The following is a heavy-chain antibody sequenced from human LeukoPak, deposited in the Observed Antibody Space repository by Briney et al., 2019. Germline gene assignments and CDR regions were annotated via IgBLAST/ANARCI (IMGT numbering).Heavy chain of an antibody. J-gene: IGHJ6*03. CDR3: AKSEDNYYGSGSYFHYYYMDV. D-gene: IGHD3-10*01. CDR1: GFTFSSYA. V-gene: IGHV3-23*01. CDR2: ISGSGGST. Sequence: GGSLRLSCAASGFTFSSYAMSWVRQAPGQGLEWCSAISGSGGSTYYADSVKGRFTISTDNTKNTLYLQMNSLRAEDTAVYYCAKSEDNYYGSGSYFHYYYMDVWGKGTTVTVSS.